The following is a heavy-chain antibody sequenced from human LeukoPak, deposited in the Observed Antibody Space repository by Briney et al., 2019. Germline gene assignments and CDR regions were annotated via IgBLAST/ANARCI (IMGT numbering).Heavy chain of an antibody. CDR3: ARGGYYYMDV. CDR1: GGSISPYY. D-gene: IGHD3-16*01. CDR2: INYSGST. Sequence: SETLSLTCTVSGGSISPYYWSWVRQPPGKGLEWIGYINYSGSTNYNPSLKSRVTISLDTSKNQFSLKVRSVTAADTAVYYCARGGYYYMDVWGKGTTVTVSS. J-gene: IGHJ6*03. V-gene: IGHV4-59*01.